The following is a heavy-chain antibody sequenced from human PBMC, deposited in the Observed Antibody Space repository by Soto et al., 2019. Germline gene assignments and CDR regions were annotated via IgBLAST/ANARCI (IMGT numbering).Heavy chain of an antibody. J-gene: IGHJ4*02. CDR3: ARVKSPYDFHGFDY. V-gene: IGHV4-59*01. CDR1: GGSISSYY. D-gene: IGHD3-3*01. Sequence: PSETLSLTCTVSGGSISSYYWSWIRQPPGKGLEWIGYIYYSGSTNYNPSLKSRVTISVDTSKNQFSLKLSSVTAADTAVYYCARVKSPYDFHGFDYWGQGTLVTVSS. CDR2: IYYSGST.